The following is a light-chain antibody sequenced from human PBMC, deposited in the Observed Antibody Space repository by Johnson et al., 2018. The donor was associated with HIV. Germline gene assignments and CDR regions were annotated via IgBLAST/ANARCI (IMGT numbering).Light chain of an antibody. CDR3: GTWDSGLGAVYV. CDR1: SSNIGNNY. V-gene: IGLV1-51*01. CDR2: DNN. J-gene: IGLJ1*01. Sequence: QSVLTQPPSVSAAPGQTVTISCSGISSNIGNNYVSWYQQLPGTVPKLLIYDNNKRPSGIPDRFSGSKSGTSATLGITGLQTGDEADYYCGTWDSGLGAVYVFGPGTKVTVL.